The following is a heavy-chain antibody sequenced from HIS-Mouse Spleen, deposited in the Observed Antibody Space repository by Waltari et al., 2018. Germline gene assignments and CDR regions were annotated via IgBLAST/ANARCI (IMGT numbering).Heavy chain of an antibody. Sequence: QVQLVQSGAEVKKPGASVKVSCKASGYTFTSYVLNWVRQATAQGLEWMGWMTPNSGNTGYAQKFQGRVTMTRNTSISTAYMELSSLRSEDTAVYYCARIGSHRRGYSYGYWFDPWGQGTLVTVSS. V-gene: IGHV1-8*01. CDR1: GYTFTSYV. CDR3: ARIGSHRRGYSYGYWFDP. D-gene: IGHD5-18*01. J-gene: IGHJ5*02. CDR2: MTPNSGNT.